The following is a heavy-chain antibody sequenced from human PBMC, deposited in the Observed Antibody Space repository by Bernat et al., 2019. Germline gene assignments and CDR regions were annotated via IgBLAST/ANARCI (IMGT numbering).Heavy chain of an antibody. D-gene: IGHD2-2*01. J-gene: IGHJ4*02. CDR1: GFAFSSYA. CDR2: ISGSGGNA. CDR3: AKFLGLCTSTSCVRGGNDH. V-gene: IGHV3-23*01. Sequence: EVQLLESGGGLVQPGGSLRLSCAASGFAFSSYAMNWVRQAPGKGLEWVSGISGSGGNAYYADSVKGRFTISRDNSKNTLYLQMNSLRAEDTGVYHCAKFLGLCTSTSCVRGGNDHWGQGAPVTVSS.